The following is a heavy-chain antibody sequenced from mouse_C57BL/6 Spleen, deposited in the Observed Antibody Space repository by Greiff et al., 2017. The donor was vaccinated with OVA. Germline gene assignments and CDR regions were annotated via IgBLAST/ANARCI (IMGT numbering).Heavy chain of an antibody. V-gene: IGHV1-50*01. J-gene: IGHJ3*01. Sequence: QVQLQQPGAELVKPGASVKLSCKASGYTFTSYWMQWVKQRPGQGLEWIGEIDPSDSYTNYNQKFKGKATLTVDTSSSTAYMQLSSLTSEDSAVYYCARKGAYDYDWFAYWGQGTLVTVSA. CDR1: GYTFTSYW. D-gene: IGHD2-4*01. CDR3: ARKGAYDYDWFAY. CDR2: IDPSDSYT.